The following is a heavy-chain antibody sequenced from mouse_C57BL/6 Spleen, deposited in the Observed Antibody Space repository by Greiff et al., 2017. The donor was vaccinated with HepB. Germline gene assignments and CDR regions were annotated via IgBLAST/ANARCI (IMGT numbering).Heavy chain of an antibody. D-gene: IGHD2-2*01. CDR1: GYSFTGYY. CDR3: SLLWLRYYAMDY. J-gene: IGHJ4*01. Sequence: EVKLVESGPELVKPGASVKISCKASGYSFTGYYMNWVKQSPEKSLEWIGEINPSTGGTTYNQKFKAKATLTVDKSSSTAYMQLKSLTSEVSAVYYCSLLWLRYYAMDYWGQGTSVTVSS. CDR2: INPSTGGT. V-gene: IGHV1-42*01.